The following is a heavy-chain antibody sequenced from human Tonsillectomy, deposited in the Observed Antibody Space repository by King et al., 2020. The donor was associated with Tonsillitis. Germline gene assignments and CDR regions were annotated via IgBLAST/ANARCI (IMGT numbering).Heavy chain of an antibody. CDR2: MYWNDDK. CDR3: AFLDSTMTTGYFDY. CDR1: GFSLSTSGVG. V-gene: IGHV2-5*04. D-gene: IGHD1-1*01. Sequence: ITLKESGPTLVKPTQTLTLTCTFSGFSLSTSGVGVGWIRQPPGKALEWVALMYWNDDKRYSPSLRSRLTFTKDTSKNQVVLTMTNMDPVDTGTYYCAFLDSTMTTGYFDYWGQGAPVTVSS. J-gene: IGHJ4*02.